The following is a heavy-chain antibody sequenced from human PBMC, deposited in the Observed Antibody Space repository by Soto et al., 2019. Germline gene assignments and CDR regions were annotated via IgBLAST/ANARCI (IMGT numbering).Heavy chain of an antibody. Sequence: GGSLSLSCAASGFTFSSYAMSWVRPAPGKGLEWVSAISGSGGSTYYADSVKGRFTISRDNSKNTLYPQMNSLRAEEKAVYYCANPALIAGAGKITAFDIWGQGTMVTVSS. CDR1: GFTFSSYA. CDR2: ISGSGGST. D-gene: IGHD6-13*01. V-gene: IGHV3-23*01. CDR3: ANPALIAGAGKITAFDI. J-gene: IGHJ3*02.